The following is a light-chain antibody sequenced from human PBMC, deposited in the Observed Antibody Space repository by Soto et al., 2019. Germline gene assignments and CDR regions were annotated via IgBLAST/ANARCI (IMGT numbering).Light chain of an antibody. V-gene: IGLV2-14*01. CDR1: SSDVGGYNY. CDR3: CSYTSSATLL. CDR2: EVS. J-gene: IGLJ3*02. Sequence: QSVLTQPASVSGSPGQSITISCTGTSSDVGGYNYVSWYQQHPGKAPKLMIYEVSDRPSGVSNRFSGSKSGNTASLIISGLQAEDEADYFCCSYTSSATLLFGGGTKVTVL.